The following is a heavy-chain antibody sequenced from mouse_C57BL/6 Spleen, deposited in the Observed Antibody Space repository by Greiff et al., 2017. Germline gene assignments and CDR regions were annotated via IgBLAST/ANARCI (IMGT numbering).Heavy chain of an antibody. CDR2: IDPENGDT. D-gene: IGHD1-1*01. CDR1: GFNIKDDY. CDR3: TESYYGSRSAY. J-gene: IGHJ3*01. Sequence: VQLQQSGAELVRPGASVKLSCTASGFNIKDDYMHWVKQRPEQGLEWIGWIDPENGDTEYASKFQGKATITADTSSNTAYLQLSSLTSEDTAVYYCTESYYGSRSAYWGQGTLVTVSA. V-gene: IGHV14-4*01.